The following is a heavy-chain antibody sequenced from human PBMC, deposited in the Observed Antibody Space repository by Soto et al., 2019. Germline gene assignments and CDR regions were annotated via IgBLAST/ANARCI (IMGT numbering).Heavy chain of an antibody. J-gene: IGHJ6*02. CDR1: GGSINSGDYY. CDR2: IYYSGNT. V-gene: IGHV4-31*03. CDR3: ATSPHILTGYPTYYGIDV. Sequence: PSETLSLTCTLSGGSINSGDYYWSWIRQHPGKGLEWIGYIYYSGNTYYNPSLKSRVTLSLDTSKNQFSLKVSSVTAADTAVYYCATSPHILTGYPTYYGIDVWGQRTTVTVS. D-gene: IGHD3-9*01.